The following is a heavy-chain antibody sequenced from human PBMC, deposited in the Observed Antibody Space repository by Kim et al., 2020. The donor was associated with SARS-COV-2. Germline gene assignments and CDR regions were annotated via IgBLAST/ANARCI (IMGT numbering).Heavy chain of an antibody. J-gene: IGHJ6*02. CDR3: ARKMITFGGVIVRFAGIDV. D-gene: IGHD3-16*02. V-gene: IGHV3-21*01. CDR1: GFTFSSYS. Sequence: GGSLRLSCAASGFTFSSYSMNWVRQAPGKGLEWVSSISSSSSYIYYADSVKGRFTISRDNAKNSLYLQMNSLRAEDTAVYYCARKMITFGGVIVRFAGIDVWGQGPTVTVSS. CDR2: ISSSSSYI.